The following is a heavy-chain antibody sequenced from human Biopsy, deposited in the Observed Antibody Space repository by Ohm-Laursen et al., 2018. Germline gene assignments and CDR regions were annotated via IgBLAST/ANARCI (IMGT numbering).Heavy chain of an antibody. CDR3: ARGPYGDNAGAFDV. V-gene: IGHV4-34*01. Sequence: TLSLTCAVDGGSFSGYDLTWIRQPPGKGLEWVGEFSHTGTTIYNPSLKSRLTISVDKSKNHFSLRLTSVTAADTATYFCARGPYGDNAGAFDVWGQGTVVTVSS. D-gene: IGHD4/OR15-4a*01. CDR2: FSHTGTT. J-gene: IGHJ3*01. CDR1: GGSFSGYD.